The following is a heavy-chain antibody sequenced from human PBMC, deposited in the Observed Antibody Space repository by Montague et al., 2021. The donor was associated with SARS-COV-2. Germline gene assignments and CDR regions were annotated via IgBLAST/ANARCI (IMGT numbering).Heavy chain of an antibody. CDR2: INHRGYT. CDR3: ASAPRYSFGFWAY. CDR1: GASSSNYY. D-gene: IGHD5-12*01. J-gene: IGHJ4*02. Sequence: SETLSLTCAVYGASSSNYYWSWIRQSPGKGLEWVGEINHRGYTDYNPSLESRLTISLDSSKKQFSLKMTSVTAADTAIYYCASAPRYSFGFWAYWGQGTLVSVSS. V-gene: IGHV4-34*01.